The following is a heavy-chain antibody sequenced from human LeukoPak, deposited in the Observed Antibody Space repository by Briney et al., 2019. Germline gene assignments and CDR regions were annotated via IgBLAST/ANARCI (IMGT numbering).Heavy chain of an antibody. J-gene: IGHJ5*02. CDR3: ARDRLNVLRFLEWFDP. Sequence: SETLSLTCTVSGGSISSGGYYWSWIRQHPGKGLEWIGYIYYSGSTYYNPSLKSRVTISVDTSKNQFSLKLSSVTAADTAVYYCARDRLNVLRFLEWFDPWGQGTLVTVSS. CDR2: IYYSGST. D-gene: IGHD3-3*01. V-gene: IGHV4-31*03. CDR1: GGSISSGGYY.